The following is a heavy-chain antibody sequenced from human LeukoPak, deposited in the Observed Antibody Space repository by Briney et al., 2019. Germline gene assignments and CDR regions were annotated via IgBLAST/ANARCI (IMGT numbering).Heavy chain of an antibody. D-gene: IGHD2-2*01. CDR3: ARDSPPLVAV. CDR1: GSSISRGFY. Sequence: SETLSLTCTVSGSSISRGFYWGYIRQPPGQGLEWIGYIYYSGSTNYNPSLKSRVTISVDTSKNQFSLKLSSVTAADTAVYYCARDSPPLVAVWGKGTTVTISS. J-gene: IGHJ6*04. CDR2: IYYSGST. V-gene: IGHV4-59*01.